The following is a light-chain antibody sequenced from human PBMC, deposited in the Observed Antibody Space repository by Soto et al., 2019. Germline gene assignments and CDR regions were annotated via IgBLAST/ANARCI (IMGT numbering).Light chain of an antibody. V-gene: IGKV1-5*01. CDR2: AAS. CDR3: QQYNNWPPVT. J-gene: IGKJ3*01. CDR1: QTISSW. Sequence: DIQITQSPSTLSGSVGDRVTITCRASQTISSWLAWYQQKPGKAPKLLIYAASTLQSGVPSRFSGSGSGTEFTLTISSLQSEDFAVYYCQQYNNWPPVTFGPGTKVDIK.